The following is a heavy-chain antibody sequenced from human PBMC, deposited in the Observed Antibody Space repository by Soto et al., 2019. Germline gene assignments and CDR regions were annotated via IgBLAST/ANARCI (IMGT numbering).Heavy chain of an antibody. CDR3: AHSGPPFSNIAARNHFDY. CDR2: IYWDDDM. J-gene: IGHJ4*02. D-gene: IGHD6-6*01. CDR1: GFSLSTSGVG. Sequence: QITLKESGPTLVKPTQTLTLTCTFSGFSLSTSGVGVGWIRHPPGKALEWLALIYWDDDMRYSPSLKSRLTITKDTSKNQVVLTMTNMDPVDTATYYRAHSGPPFSNIAARNHFDYWGQGALVTVSS. V-gene: IGHV2-5*02.